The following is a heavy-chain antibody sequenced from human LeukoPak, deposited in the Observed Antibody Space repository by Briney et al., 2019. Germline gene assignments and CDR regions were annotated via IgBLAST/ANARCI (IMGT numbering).Heavy chain of an antibody. CDR2: ISFDGGNK. D-gene: IGHD3-16*01. V-gene: IGHV3-30-3*01. Sequence: GGSLRLSCAASGFSFNTYAMHWVRQAPGKGLEWVAVISFDGGNKYYPDSVKGRFTISRDNSKNTLYLQMNSLRAEDTAVYYCARASLGGYYFDFWGQGTLVTVSS. J-gene: IGHJ4*02. CDR1: GFSFNTYA. CDR3: ARASLGGYYFDF.